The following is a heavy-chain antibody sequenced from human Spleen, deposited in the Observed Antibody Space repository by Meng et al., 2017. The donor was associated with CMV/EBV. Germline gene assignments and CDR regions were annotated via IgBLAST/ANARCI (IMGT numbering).Heavy chain of an antibody. CDR3: ARGAKTPYNFWSGYYDY. D-gene: IGHD3-3*01. V-gene: IGHV1-2*02. CDR1: GYTFTAHY. J-gene: IGHJ4*02. Sequence: ASVKVSCKASGYTFTAHYFHWVRQAPGQGLEWMGWIHPHRGDTSYAQQFQGRVTSTRDTSINTGYMELTRLTSDDTAVYYCARGAKTPYNFWSGYYDYWGQGMLVTVSS. CDR2: IHPHRGDT.